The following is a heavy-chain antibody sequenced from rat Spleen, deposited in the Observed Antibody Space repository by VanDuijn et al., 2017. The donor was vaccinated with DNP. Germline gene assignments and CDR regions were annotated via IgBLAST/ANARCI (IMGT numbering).Heavy chain of an antibody. CDR3: TRATGFDY. CDR1: GFTFSDYN. CDR2: ISYEGGTT. Sequence: EVQLVESGGGLVQPGRSLKLSCAASGFTFSDYNMAWVRQAPKKGLEWVATISYEGGTTYYRDSVKGRFTISRDNEKSTLYLQMDSLRSEDTATYYCTRATGFDYWGQGVMVTVSS. V-gene: IGHV5-7*01. D-gene: IGHD4-2*01. J-gene: IGHJ2*01.